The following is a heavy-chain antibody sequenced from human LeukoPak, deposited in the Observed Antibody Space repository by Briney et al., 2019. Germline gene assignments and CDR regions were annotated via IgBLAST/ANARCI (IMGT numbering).Heavy chain of an antibody. J-gene: IGHJ4*02. CDR2: INPNSGGT. Sequence: ASVKVSCMASGYTFTGYYMHWVRQAPGQGLDWMGWINPNSGGTNYAQKFQGRVTMTRDTPISTAYMELSRLRSDNTAVYYCARGYRYGYNDFDYWGQGTLVTVSS. CDR1: GYTFTGYY. V-gene: IGHV1-2*02. CDR3: ARGYRYGYNDFDY. D-gene: IGHD5-18*01.